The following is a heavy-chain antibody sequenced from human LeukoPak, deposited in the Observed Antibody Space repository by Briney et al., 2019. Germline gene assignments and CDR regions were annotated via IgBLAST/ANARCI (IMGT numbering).Heavy chain of an antibody. CDR1: GYTFTGYY. Sequence: SVKVSCKASGYTFTGYYMHWVRQAPGQGLEWMGGIIPIFGTANYAQKFQGRVTITTDESTSTAYMELSSLRSEDTAVYHCARVDYYGSGILNWFDPWGQGILVTVSS. J-gene: IGHJ5*02. D-gene: IGHD3-10*01. V-gene: IGHV1-69*05. CDR3: ARVDYYGSGILNWFDP. CDR2: IIPIFGTA.